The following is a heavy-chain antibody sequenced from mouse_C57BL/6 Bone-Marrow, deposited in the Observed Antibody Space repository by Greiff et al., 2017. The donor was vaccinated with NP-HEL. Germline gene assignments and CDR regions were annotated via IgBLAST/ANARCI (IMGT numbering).Heavy chain of an antibody. D-gene: IGHD1-1*01. V-gene: IGHV5-12*01. CDR1: GFTFSDYY. Sequence: EVKLVESGGGLVQPGGSLKLSCAASGFTFSDYYMYWVRQTPEKRLEWVAYISNGGGSTYYPDTVKGRFTISRDNAKNTLYLQMSRLKSEDTAMYYCASYGYAMDYWGQGTSVTVSS. J-gene: IGHJ4*01. CDR2: ISNGGGST. CDR3: ASYGYAMDY.